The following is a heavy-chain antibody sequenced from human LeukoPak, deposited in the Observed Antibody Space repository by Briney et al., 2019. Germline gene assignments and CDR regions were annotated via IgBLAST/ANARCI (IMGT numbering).Heavy chain of an antibody. CDR2: ISWNSGSI. CDR1: GFTFDDYA. D-gene: IGHD3-10*01. Sequence: SGGSLRLSCAASGFTFDDYAMHWVRQAPGKGLEWVSGISWNSGSIGYADSVKGRFTISRDNAKNSLYLQMNSLRAEDTALYYCAKARFGELLLLDYWGQGALVTVSS. CDR3: AKARFGELLLLDY. V-gene: IGHV3-9*01. J-gene: IGHJ4*02.